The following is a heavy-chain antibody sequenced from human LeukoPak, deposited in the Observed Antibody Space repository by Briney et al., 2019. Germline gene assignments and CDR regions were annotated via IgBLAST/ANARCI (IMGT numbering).Heavy chain of an antibody. CDR1: GGSISSYF. Sequence: SETLSLTCTVSGGSISSYFWSWIRQPPGKGLEWIGEINHSGSTNYIPSLKSRVTISVDTSKKQFSLKLSSVTVADTAVYYCARRSWGYYYYMDVWDKGTTVTVSS. J-gene: IGHJ6*03. D-gene: IGHD7-27*01. V-gene: IGHV4-34*01. CDR2: INHSGST. CDR3: ARRSWGYYYYMDV.